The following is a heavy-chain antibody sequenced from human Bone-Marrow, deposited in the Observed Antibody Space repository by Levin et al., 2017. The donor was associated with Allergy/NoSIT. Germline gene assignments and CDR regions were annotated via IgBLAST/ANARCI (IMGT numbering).Heavy chain of an antibody. Sequence: GGSLRLSCAASGFTFSSYAMHWVRQAPGKGLEWVAVISYDGSNKYYADSVKGRFTISRDNSKNTLYLQMNSLRAEDTAVYYCARDYSSSLGIWGQGTLVTVSS. CDR2: ISYDGSNK. CDR1: GFTFSSYA. J-gene: IGHJ4*02. V-gene: IGHV3-30*04. CDR3: ARDYSSSLGI. D-gene: IGHD6-6*01.